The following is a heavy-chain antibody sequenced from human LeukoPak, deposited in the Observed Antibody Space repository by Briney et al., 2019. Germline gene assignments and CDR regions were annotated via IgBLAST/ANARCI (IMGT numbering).Heavy chain of an antibody. V-gene: IGHV4-39*01. CDR3: ARGRYSSGWLPVRPRFDY. CDR2: IYYSGST. CDR1: GGSISSSSYY. Sequence: SETLSLTCTVSGGSISSSSYYWGWIRQPPGKGLEWIGSIYYSGSTYYNPSLKSRVTISVDTSKNQFSLKLSSVTAADTAVYYCARGRYSSGWLPVRPRFDYWGQGTLVTVSS. J-gene: IGHJ4*02. D-gene: IGHD6-19*01.